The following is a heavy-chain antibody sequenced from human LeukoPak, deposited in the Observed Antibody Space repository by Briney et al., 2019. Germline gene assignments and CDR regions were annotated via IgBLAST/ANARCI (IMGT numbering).Heavy chain of an antibody. J-gene: IGHJ6*03. D-gene: IGHD6-13*01. Sequence: WGSLSLSCTASEITFGSYAMNWVRQAPGKGLEWVSYISSSSFKIGYADSVKGRFTISRDNSKNSLYLQMDSLRVEDTAVYYCVRDPSYGSSWYYYMDVWGKGTTVTVSS. CDR3: VRDPSYGSSWYYYMDV. CDR1: EITFGSYA. V-gene: IGHV3-48*03. CDR2: ISSSSFKI.